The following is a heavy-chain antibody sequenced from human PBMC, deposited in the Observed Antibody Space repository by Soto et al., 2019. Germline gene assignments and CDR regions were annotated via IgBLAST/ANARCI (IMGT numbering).Heavy chain of an antibody. CDR1: GYTFTSYA. CDR3: ARPRHTSSPGGYFDY. D-gene: IGHD2-2*01. Sequence: ASVKVSCKASGYTFTSYAVHWVRQAPGQKLEWMGWINTVNGNTKYSQKLEGRVTLTRDTSASTADMELSSLTTEDTAVYYCARPRHTSSPGGYFDYWGQGTLVTVSS. V-gene: IGHV1-3*04. CDR2: INTVNGNT. J-gene: IGHJ4*02.